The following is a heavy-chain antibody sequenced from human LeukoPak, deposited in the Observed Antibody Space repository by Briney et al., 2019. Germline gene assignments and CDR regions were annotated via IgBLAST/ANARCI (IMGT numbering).Heavy chain of an antibody. CDR1: GFTFSTYS. CDR2: IISSGGTT. D-gene: IGHD2-15*01. V-gene: IGHV3-23*01. CDR3: AKGAGGSCYSTHQH. Sequence: HPGGSLRLSCAASGFTFSTYSMNWVRQAPGKGLEWVSGIISSGGTTYYADSVKGRFTISRDNSKNTLYLQMNSLTAEDTAVYYCAKGAGGSCYSTHQHWGQGTLVTVSS. J-gene: IGHJ1*01.